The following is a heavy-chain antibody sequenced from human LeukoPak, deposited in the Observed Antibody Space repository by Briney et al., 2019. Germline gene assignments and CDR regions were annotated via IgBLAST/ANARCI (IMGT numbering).Heavy chain of an antibody. CDR2: INHSGST. D-gene: IGHD4-23*01. Sequence: SETLSLTCAVYGGSFSGYYWSWIRQPPGKGLEWIGEINHSGSTNYNPSLKSRVTISVDTSKNQFPLKLSSVTAADTAVYYCAREGLRGSWGQGTLVTVSS. CDR1: GGSFSGYY. CDR3: AREGLRGS. V-gene: IGHV4-34*01. J-gene: IGHJ5*02.